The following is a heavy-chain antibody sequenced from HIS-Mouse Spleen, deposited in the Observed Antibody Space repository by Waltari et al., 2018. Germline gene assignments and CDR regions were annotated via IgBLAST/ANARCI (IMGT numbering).Heavy chain of an antibody. CDR2: RSYDGSNK. Sequence: QVQLVESGGGVVQPGRSLRLSCAASGFTFSSYAMHWVRQAPGKGLEWVAVRSYDGSNKYYADSVKGRFTISRDNSKNTLYLQMNSLRAEDTAVYYCARGGIAAAGGPFDYWGQGTLVTVSS. CDR1: GFTFSSYA. J-gene: IGHJ4*02. CDR3: ARGGIAAAGGPFDY. V-gene: IGHV3-30-3*01. D-gene: IGHD6-13*01.